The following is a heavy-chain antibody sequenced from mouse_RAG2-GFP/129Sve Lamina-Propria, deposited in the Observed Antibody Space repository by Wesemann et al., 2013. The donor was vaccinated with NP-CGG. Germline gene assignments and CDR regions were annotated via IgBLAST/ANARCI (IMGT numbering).Heavy chain of an antibody. V-gene: IGHV1-39*01. CDR1: GYSFTGYN. CDR3: ARYYDYDWFAY. Sequence: EIQLQQSGAELVKPGASVKISCKASGYSFTGYNMNWVKQSHGKSLEWIGNINPYYGSTSYNQKFKGKATLTVDKSSSTAYMQLNSLTSEDSAVYYCARYYDYDWFAYWGQGTLVTVSA. D-gene: IGHD2-4*01. J-gene: IGHJ3*01. CDR2: INPYYGST.